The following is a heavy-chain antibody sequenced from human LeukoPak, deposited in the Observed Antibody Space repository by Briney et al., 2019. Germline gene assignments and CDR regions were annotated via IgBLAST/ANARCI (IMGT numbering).Heavy chain of an antibody. V-gene: IGHV4-39*01. D-gene: IGHD6-13*01. Sequence: SETLSLTCTVSGGSISSSSYYWGWIRQPPGKGLEWIGSIYYCGSTYYNPSLKSRVTISVDTSKNQLSLKLSSVTAADTAVYYCASARTSSRSWFTFDYWGQGILVTVSS. CDR3: ASARTSSRSWFTFDY. J-gene: IGHJ4*02. CDR1: GGSISSSSYY. CDR2: IYYCGST.